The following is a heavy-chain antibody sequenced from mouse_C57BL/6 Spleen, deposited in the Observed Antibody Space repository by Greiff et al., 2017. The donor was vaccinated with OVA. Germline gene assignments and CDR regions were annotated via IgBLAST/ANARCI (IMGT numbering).Heavy chain of an antibody. CDR3: TREDYDGYPSFAY. CDR2: IDPETGGT. CDR1: GYTFTDYE. V-gene: IGHV1-15*01. J-gene: IGHJ3*01. Sequence: VKLQESGAELVRPGASVTLSCKASGYTFTDYEMHWVKQTPVHGLEWIGAIDPETGGTAYNQKFKGKAILTADKSSSTAYMELRSLTSEDSAVYYCTREDYDGYPSFAYWGQGTLVTVSA. D-gene: IGHD2-3*01.